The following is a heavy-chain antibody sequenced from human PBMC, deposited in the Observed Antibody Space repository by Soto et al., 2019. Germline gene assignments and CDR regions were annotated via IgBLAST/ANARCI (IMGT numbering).Heavy chain of an antibody. D-gene: IGHD5-12*01. V-gene: IGHV1-69*06. CDR3: ARSRDGYNQDY. J-gene: IGHJ4*02. Sequence: QVQLVQSGAAVKKPGSSVKVYCKASGGTFSSYAISWVRQDPGQGLEWMGGIIPIFGTANDAQKFQGRVTITADKSTSTAYMELSRLRSEVTSVYYCARSRDGYNQDYWGQGTLVTVSS. CDR1: GGTFSSYA. CDR2: IIPIFGTA.